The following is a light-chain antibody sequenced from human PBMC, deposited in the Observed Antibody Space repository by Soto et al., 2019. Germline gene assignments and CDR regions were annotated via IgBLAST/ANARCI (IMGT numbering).Light chain of an antibody. Sequence: DIVLTQSPGTQSLSPGERATLSCRASRSVSSTYLAWYQHKPGQAPRLLIYGTSSRATGIPDRFSGSGSGTDFSLTISRLEPEDFAVYYCHQYGGSPGTFGGGTKVEIK. CDR2: GTS. CDR1: RSVSSTY. J-gene: IGKJ4*01. CDR3: HQYGGSPGT. V-gene: IGKV3-20*01.